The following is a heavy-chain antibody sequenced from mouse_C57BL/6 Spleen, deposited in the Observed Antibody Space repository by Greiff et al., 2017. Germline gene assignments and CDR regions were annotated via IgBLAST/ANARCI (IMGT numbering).Heavy chain of an antibody. CDR2: INYDGSCT. V-gene: IGHV5-16*01. CDR1: GFTFSDYY. J-gene: IGHJ4*01. D-gene: IGHD1-1*01. CDR3: ARDRYPYAMDY. Sequence: EVKLQESEGGLVQPGSSMKLSCTASGFTFSDYYMAWVRQVPEKGLEWVANINYDGSCTYYLDSLKSRFIISRDNAKNILYLQMSSRKSEDTATYDCARDRYPYAMDYWGQGTSVTVSS.